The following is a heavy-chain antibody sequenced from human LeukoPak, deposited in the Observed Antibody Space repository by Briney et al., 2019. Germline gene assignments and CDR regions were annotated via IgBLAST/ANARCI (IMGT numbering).Heavy chain of an antibody. V-gene: IGHV3-30-3*01. J-gene: IGHJ6*02. CDR2: ISYDGNIK. CDR1: QFTFSSYP. D-gene: IGHD6-19*01. CDR3: AKGVSRWSGDYYHGMDV. Sequence: GGSLRLSCAASQFTFSSYPMHWVRQAPGKGLEWVALISYDGNIKYYTESVKGRFTISRDNSKNTLYLQMNSLRAEDTAVYYCAKGVSRWSGDYYHGMDVWGQGTTVTVSS.